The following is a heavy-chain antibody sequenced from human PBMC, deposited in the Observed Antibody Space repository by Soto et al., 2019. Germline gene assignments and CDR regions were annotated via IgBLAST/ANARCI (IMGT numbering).Heavy chain of an antibody. J-gene: IGHJ4*02. CDR2: IYSTGNT. V-gene: IGHV3-66*01. CDR1: VVAVSNNY. Sequence: GGSLRLSCAASVVAVSNNYMTWVRQAPGKGLELVSSIYSTGNTFYADSVKGRFTISRDNSKNTLYLQMNSLRVEDTAVYYCARNVPVTTLGYWGQGTLVTVSS. CDR3: ARNVPVTTLGY. D-gene: IGHD4-17*01.